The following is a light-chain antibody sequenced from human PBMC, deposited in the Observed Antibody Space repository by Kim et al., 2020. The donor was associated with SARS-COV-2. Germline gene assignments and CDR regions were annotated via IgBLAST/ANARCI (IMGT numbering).Light chain of an antibody. J-gene: IGLJ3*02. CDR3: AAWDDSLNGWV. CDR2: SNN. CDR1: NSNIGSNT. V-gene: IGLV1-44*01. Sequence: GQRVNISCSGSNSNIGSNTVNWYQLLPGTAPKLLIYSNNERPSGVPDRFSGSKSGTSASLAISGLQSEDEADYYCAAWDDSLNGWVFGGGTQLTVL.